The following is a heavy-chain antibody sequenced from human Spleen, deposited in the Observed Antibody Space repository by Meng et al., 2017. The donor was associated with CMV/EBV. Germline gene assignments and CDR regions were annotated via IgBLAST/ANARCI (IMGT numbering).Heavy chain of an antibody. CDR3: AKMKGLGLVAVGYGMDV. V-gene: IGHV3-30*02. D-gene: IGHD3/OR15-3a*01. Sequence: GGSLRLSCAASGFTVSSNYMSWVRQAPGKGLEWLSFINYVGTQKYYADSVKGRFTISRDNSKSTLYLQADNLRPDDTALYFCAKMKGLGLVAVGYGMDVWGQGTTVTVSS. CDR2: INYVGTQK. J-gene: IGHJ6*02. CDR1: GFTVSSNY.